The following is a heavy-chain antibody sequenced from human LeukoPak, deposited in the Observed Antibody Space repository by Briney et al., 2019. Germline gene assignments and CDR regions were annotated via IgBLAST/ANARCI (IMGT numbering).Heavy chain of an antibody. D-gene: IGHD1-26*01. CDR2: ISAYNGNT. Sequence: GASVKVSCKASGYTFTSFGISWVRQAPGQGLEWMGWISAYNGNTDYAQNFQGRVTMTTDTSTSTAYMELRSLRSDDTAVYYCARVRPYRPKHDRSDFDYWGQGTLVTVSS. CDR1: GYTFTSFG. J-gene: IGHJ4*02. CDR3: ARVRPYRPKHDRSDFDY. V-gene: IGHV1-18*01.